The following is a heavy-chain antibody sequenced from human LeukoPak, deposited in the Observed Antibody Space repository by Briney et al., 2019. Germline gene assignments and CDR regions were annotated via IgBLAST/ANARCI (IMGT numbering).Heavy chain of an antibody. J-gene: IGHJ6*02. Sequence: GASVKVSCKASGYTFTSYGISWVRQAPGQGLEWMGWISAYNGNTNYAQKLQGRVTMTTDTSTSTAYMELRSLRSDDTAVYYCARENLGVRYFDWLVGSDNYYYGMDVWGQGTTVNVSS. CDR2: ISAYNGNT. D-gene: IGHD3-9*01. CDR3: ARENLGVRYFDWLVGSDNYYYGMDV. V-gene: IGHV1-18*01. CDR1: GYTFTSYG.